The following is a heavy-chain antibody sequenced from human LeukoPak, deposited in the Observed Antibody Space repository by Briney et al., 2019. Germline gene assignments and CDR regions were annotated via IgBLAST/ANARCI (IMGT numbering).Heavy chain of an antibody. J-gene: IGHJ2*01. Sequence: SETLSLTCTVSGVSISSSSYYWGWIRQPPGKGLEWIGSLYYSGSTYYNPSLKSRVTISLDTSKNQFSLKLSSVTAADTAVYYCASEYRSDSYFDLWGRGTLVTVSS. CDR3: ASEYRSDSYFDL. CDR1: GVSISSSSYY. CDR2: LYYSGST. D-gene: IGHD6-19*01. V-gene: IGHV4-39*01.